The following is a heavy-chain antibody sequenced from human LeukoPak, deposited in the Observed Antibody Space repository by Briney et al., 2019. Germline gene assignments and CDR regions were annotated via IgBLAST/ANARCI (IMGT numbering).Heavy chain of an antibody. J-gene: IGHJ4*02. CDR2: IYYSGST. V-gene: IGHV4-39*01. CDR1: GGSISSSSYY. CDR3: ASDSSSSSDY. Sequence: ETSETLSLTCTVSGGSISSSSYYWGWIRQPPGKGLEWIGSIYYSGSTYYNPSLKSRVTISVDTSKKQFSLKLSSVTAADTAVYYCASDSSSSSDYWGQGTLVTVSS. D-gene: IGHD6-13*01.